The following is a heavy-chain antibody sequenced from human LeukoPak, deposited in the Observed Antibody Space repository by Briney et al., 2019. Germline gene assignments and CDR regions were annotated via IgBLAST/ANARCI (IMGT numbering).Heavy chain of an antibody. Sequence: SETLSLTCTVYGGSFSGYYWSWIRQPPGKGLEWIGEINYSGSTNYNPSLKSRVTISVDTSKNQFSLKLSSVTAADTAVYYCARGLRCSSTSCYRLSYFDYWGQGNLVTVSS. V-gene: IGHV4-34*01. CDR1: GGSFSGYY. CDR3: ARGLRCSSTSCYRLSYFDY. J-gene: IGHJ4*02. CDR2: INYSGST. D-gene: IGHD2-2*01.